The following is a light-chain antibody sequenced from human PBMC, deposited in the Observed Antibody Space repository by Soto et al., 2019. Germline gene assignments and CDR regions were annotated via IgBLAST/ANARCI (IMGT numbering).Light chain of an antibody. CDR1: NIGSKS. CDR2: DDS. J-gene: IGLJ1*01. Sequence: SYELIQPPSVSVAPGQTARITCEENNIGSKSVHWYQQKPGQAPVLVVFDDSDRPSGIPDRFSGSNSRNTATLTINSVEAGDEADYYCQVWDNDSYHFVFGSGTKVTVL. CDR3: QVWDNDSYHFV. V-gene: IGLV3-21*02.